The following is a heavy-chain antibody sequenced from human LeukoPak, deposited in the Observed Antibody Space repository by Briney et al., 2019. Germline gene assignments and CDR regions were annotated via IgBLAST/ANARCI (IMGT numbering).Heavy chain of an antibody. D-gene: IGHD2-2*01. CDR3: ARNVPATAGQPLDY. CDR2: ISSSSSTI. J-gene: IGHJ4*02. CDR1: GFTFGSYS. V-gene: IGHV3-48*02. Sequence: GGSLRLSCAASGFTFGSYSMNWVRQAPGKGLEWVSYISSSSSTIYYADSVKGRFTISRDNAKNSLYLQMNSLRDEDTAVYYCARNVPATAGQPLDYWGQGTLVTVSS.